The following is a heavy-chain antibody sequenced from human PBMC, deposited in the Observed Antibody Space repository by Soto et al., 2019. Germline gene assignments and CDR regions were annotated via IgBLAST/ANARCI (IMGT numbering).Heavy chain of an antibody. CDR2: IYYSGST. CDR1: GGSISSGDYY. Sequence: SETLSLTCTVSGGSISSGDYYWSWIRQPPGKGLEWLGYIYYSGSTYYNPSLQSRVTISIDTSKNHFSMKLSSVTAADTAIDYFARVRRVIVVVPAALEFDSWGQGTLVTVSS. J-gene: IGHJ4*02. CDR3: ARVRRVIVVVPAALEFDS. V-gene: IGHV4-30-4*01. D-gene: IGHD2-2*01.